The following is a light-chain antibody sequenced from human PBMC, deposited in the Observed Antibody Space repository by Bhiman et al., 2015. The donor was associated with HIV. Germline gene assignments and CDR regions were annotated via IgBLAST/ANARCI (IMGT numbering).Light chain of an antibody. V-gene: IGLV3-1*01. CDR1: KLGDKY. CDR2: QDS. J-gene: IGLJ2*01. CDR3: AAWDDSLNGLV. Sequence: SYELTQPPSVSVSPGQTASITCSGDKLGDKYAGWYQQKPGQSPVLVIYQDSKRPSGVPDRFSGSKSGTSASLAISGLQSEDEADYYCAAWDDSLNGLVFGGGTKLTVL.